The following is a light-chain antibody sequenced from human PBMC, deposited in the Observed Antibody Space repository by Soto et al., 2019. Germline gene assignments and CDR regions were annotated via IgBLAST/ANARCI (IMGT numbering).Light chain of an antibody. J-gene: IGKJ5*01. Sequence: VQLTEAQSFLSASAGDRVTITCRASQVISSYLAWYQQKPGRAPKLLIYAASTLQSGVPSRFSGSGSGTEFTLTIPSLQPEDFATYYCQQLNSFPITFGQGTRLEIK. V-gene: IGKV1-9*01. CDR1: QVISSY. CDR3: QQLNSFPIT. CDR2: AAS.